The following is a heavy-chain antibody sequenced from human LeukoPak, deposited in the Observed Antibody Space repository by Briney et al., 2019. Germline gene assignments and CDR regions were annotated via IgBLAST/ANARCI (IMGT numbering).Heavy chain of an antibody. V-gene: IGHV3-15*01. CDR1: GFTSSNAW. J-gene: IGHJ4*02. Sequence: GGSLRLSCAASGFTSSNAWMSWVRQAPGKGLEWVGRIKSKTDGGTTDYAAPVKGRFTISRDDSKNTLHLQMNSLKTEDTAVYYCTTISASVLGESFDHWGQGTLVTVSS. D-gene: IGHD3-3*02. CDR2: IKSKTDGGTT. CDR3: TTISASVLGESFDH.